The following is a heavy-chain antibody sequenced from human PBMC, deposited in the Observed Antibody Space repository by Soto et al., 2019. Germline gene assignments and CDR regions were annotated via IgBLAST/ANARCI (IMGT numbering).Heavy chain of an antibody. J-gene: IGHJ2*01. D-gene: IGHD3-3*01. CDR3: ARGPDSSHWYFDL. Sequence: QVQLQESGPGLVKPSQTLSLTCTVSGGSISSGGYYWSWIRQHPGKGLEWIGYIYCSGSTYYNPSLRSRVTISVDTSKNQFYLKLSSVTAADTAVYYCARGPDSSHWYFDLWGRGTLVTVSS. V-gene: IGHV4-31*03. CDR1: GGSISSGGYY. CDR2: IYCSGST.